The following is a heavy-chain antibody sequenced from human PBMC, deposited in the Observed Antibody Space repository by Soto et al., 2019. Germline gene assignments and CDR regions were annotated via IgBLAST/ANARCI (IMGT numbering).Heavy chain of an antibody. J-gene: IGHJ4*02. CDR1: GFTFSSYG. Sequence: GGSLRLSCAASGFTFSSYGMHWVRQAPGKGLEWVAVISYDGSNKYYADSVKGRFTISRDNSKNTLYLQMNSLRAEDTAVYYCAKDSDNFDYYAHGVDYWGQGTLVTVSS. CDR3: AKDSDNFDYYAHGVDY. D-gene: IGHD3-10*01. CDR2: ISYDGSNK. V-gene: IGHV3-30*18.